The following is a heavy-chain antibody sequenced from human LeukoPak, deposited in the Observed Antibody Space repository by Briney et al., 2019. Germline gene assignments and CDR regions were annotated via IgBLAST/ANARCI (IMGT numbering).Heavy chain of an antibody. V-gene: IGHV3-21*01. CDR2: ISSSSYI. Sequence: PGGSLRLSCAASGFTFSSYTMNWVRQAPGKGLEWVSSISSSSYIYYADSVKGRFAISRDNAKNSLYLQMNSLRAEDTAVYYCASPSYGSGSYYIWGQGTMVTVSS. D-gene: IGHD3-10*01. CDR3: ASPSYGSGSYYI. J-gene: IGHJ3*02. CDR1: GFTFSSYT.